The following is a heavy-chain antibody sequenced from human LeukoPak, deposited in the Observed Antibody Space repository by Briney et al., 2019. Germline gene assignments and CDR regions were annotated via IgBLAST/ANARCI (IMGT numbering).Heavy chain of an antibody. V-gene: IGHV3-23*01. J-gene: IGHJ4*02. CDR3: AKSEDNPLYYFDY. CDR1: GFTFSNYV. Sequence: PGGSLRLSCAASGFTFSNYVMSWVRQAPGKGLEWVSAISGSGGSTYYADSVKGRFTISRDNSKNTLYLQMNSLRAEDTAVYYCAKSEDNPLYYFDYWGQGTLVTVSS. D-gene: IGHD1-14*01. CDR2: ISGSGGST.